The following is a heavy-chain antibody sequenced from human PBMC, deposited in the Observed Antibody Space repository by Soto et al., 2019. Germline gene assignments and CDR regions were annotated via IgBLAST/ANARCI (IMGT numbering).Heavy chain of an antibody. Sequence: VQLVQSGAEVKKPGESLKISCKGSGYFFSNYWIGWVRQMPGKGLEWMGAVQPLDSDTRDSPSLQGQVPISADNSISTAYLQWSSLRASDTAMYYCVRFVSGYDWGLYYMDVWGKGTTVTVSS. V-gene: IGHV5-51*03. J-gene: IGHJ6*03. CDR2: VQPLDSDT. CDR3: VRFVSGYDWGLYYMDV. D-gene: IGHD5-12*01. CDR1: GYFFSNYW.